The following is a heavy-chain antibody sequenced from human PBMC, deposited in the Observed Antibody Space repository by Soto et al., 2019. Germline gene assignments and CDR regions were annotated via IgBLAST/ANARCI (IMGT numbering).Heavy chain of an antibody. CDR2: IHHSGTT. CDR3: AGQGDRSYAWSY. D-gene: IGHD3-16*02. J-gene: IGHJ4*02. CDR1: SGSITSSSW. Sequence: QVQLQESGPGLVKSSGTLSLTCAVSSGSITSSSWYSWVRQHPGKGLEWIGAIHHSGTTYGNPALKSRHSISPDAPTNQFSPRPSSVSAAATAVYYCAGQGDRSYAWSYWGQGNLATVSS. V-gene: IGHV4-4*02.